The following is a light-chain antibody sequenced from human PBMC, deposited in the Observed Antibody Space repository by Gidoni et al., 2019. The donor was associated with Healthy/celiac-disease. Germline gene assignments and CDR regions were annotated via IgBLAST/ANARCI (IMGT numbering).Light chain of an antibody. J-gene: IGLJ1*01. CDR1: SSDVGGYNY. Sequence: QSALTQPASVSGSPGQSITISCTGTSSDVGGYNYVYWYQQHPGKAPKLMIYDVSNRPSGVSNRFSGSKSGNTASLTISGLQDEDEADYYCSSYTSSSTLVFGTGTKVTVL. CDR3: SSYTSSSTLV. V-gene: IGLV2-14*03. CDR2: DVS.